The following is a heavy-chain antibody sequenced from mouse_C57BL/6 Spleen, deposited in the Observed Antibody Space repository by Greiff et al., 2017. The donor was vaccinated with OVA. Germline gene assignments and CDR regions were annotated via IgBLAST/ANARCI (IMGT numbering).Heavy chain of an antibody. CDR3: ARHDYGSSYWYFDV. J-gene: IGHJ1*03. Sequence: DVKLVESGGDLVKPGGSLKLSCAASGFTFSSYGMSWVRQTPDKRLEWVATISSGGSYTYYPDSVKGRFTISRDNAKNTLYLQRSSLKSEDTAMYYCARHDYGSSYWYFDVWGTGTTVTVSS. D-gene: IGHD1-1*01. CDR1: GFTFSSYG. CDR2: ISSGGSYT. V-gene: IGHV5-6*02.